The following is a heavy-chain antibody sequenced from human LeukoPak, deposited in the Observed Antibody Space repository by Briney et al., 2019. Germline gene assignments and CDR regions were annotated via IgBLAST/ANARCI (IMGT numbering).Heavy chain of an antibody. D-gene: IGHD2-8*01. CDR3: ARVLYRRTLYYYYYYMDV. V-gene: IGHV1-18*01. J-gene: IGHJ6*03. CDR2: ISAYNGNT. CDR1: GYTFTSYG. Sequence: GASVKVSCKASGYTFTSYGISWVRQAPGQGLEWIGSISAYNGNTNYAQKLQGRVTMTTDTSTSTAYMELRSLRSDDTAVYYCARVLYRRTLYYYYYYMDVWGKGTTVTVSS.